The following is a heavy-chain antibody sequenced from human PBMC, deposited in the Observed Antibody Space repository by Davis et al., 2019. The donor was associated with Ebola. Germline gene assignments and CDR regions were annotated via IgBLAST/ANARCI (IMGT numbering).Heavy chain of an antibody. V-gene: IGHV3-30*04. CDR3: AKGQKQWLVHGY. CDR1: GFTFSSYA. CDR2: ISYDGSNK. D-gene: IGHD6-19*01. Sequence: GESLKISCAASGFTFSSYAMHWVRQAPGKGLEWVAVISYDGSNKYYADSVKGRFTISRDNSKNTLYLQMNSLRAEDTAVYYCAKGQKQWLVHGYWGQGTLVAVSS. J-gene: IGHJ4*02.